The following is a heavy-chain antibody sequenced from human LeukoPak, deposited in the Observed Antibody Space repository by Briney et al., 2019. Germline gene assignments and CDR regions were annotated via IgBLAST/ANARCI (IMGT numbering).Heavy chain of an antibody. CDR2: ISYDGSNK. CDR1: GFTFSSYA. CDR3: ARAPGDDFWSGYYHFDY. V-gene: IGHV3-30-3*01. Sequence: PGGSLRLSCAASGFTFSSYAMHWVRPAPGKGLEWVAVISYDGSNKYYADSVKGRFTISRDNSKNTLYLQMNSLRAEDTAVYYCARAPGDDFWSGYYHFDYWGQGTLVTVSS. J-gene: IGHJ4*02. D-gene: IGHD3-3*01.